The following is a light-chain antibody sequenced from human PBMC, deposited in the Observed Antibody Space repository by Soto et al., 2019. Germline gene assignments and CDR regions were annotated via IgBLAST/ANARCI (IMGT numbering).Light chain of an antibody. J-gene: IGLJ7*01. V-gene: IGLV2-23*02. Sequence: QSALTQPASVSGSPGQSITISCTGTSSDVGSYNLVSWYQQHPGKAPKLMIYAVSKRPSGVSNRFSGSKSGNTASLTISGLQAEDEADYYCCSYAGSSTFAVFGGGTQLTVL. CDR1: SSDVGSYNL. CDR3: CSYAGSSTFAV. CDR2: AVS.